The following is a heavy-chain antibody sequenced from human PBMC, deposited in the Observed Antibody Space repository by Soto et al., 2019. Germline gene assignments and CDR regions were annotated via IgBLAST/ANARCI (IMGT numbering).Heavy chain of an antibody. J-gene: IGHJ3*02. Sequence: QVQLVESGGGLVKPGGSLRLSCAASGFTFSDYYMSWIRQAPGKGLEWVSYISSSSSYTNYADSVKGRFTISRDNPKNSLYLQMNSLRAEDTAVYYCAGDADILAGSDAFDIWGRGRMVTVSS. V-gene: IGHV3-11*05. CDR1: GFTFSDYY. CDR2: ISSSSSYT. CDR3: AGDADILAGSDAFDI. D-gene: IGHD3-9*01.